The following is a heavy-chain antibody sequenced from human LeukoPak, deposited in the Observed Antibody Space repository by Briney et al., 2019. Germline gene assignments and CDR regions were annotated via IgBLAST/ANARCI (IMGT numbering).Heavy chain of an antibody. CDR3: ATLGRQWLVDY. CDR2: IYYSGST. CDR1: GGSISSSSYY. V-gene: IGHV4-39*01. Sequence: PSETLSLTCTVSGGSISSSSYYWGWIRQPPGKGLEWIGSIYYSGSTYYNPSLKSRVTISVDTSKNQFSLKLSSVTAADTAVYYCATLGRQWLVDYWGQATLVTVSS. D-gene: IGHD6-19*01. J-gene: IGHJ4*02.